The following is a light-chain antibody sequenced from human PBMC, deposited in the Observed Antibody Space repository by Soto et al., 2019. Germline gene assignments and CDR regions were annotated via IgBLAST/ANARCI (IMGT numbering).Light chain of an antibody. CDR1: QSISSW. V-gene: IGKV1-5*01. J-gene: IGKJ1*01. CDR3: QQFNSYSRT. CDR2: DVS. Sequence: DIQMTQSPSTLSASVGDRVTITCRAGQSISSWLAWYQQKPGNAPKLLIYDVSSLERGVPSRFSGSGSGTEFTLTISSLQPDDFATYYCQQFNSYSRTFGQGTKVDNK.